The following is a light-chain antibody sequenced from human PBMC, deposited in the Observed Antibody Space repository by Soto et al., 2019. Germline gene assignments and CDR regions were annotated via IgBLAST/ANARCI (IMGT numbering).Light chain of an antibody. CDR1: QSISSY. Sequence: DIPMPQSPSSISASVGHTVAITCRASQSISSYLNWYQQKPGKAPKLLIYAASSLESGVPSRFSGSGSGTDFTLTISSLQPEDFATYYCQQSYSTPLTFGGGTKVDIK. CDR3: QQSYSTPLT. V-gene: IGKV1-39*01. CDR2: AAS. J-gene: IGKJ4*01.